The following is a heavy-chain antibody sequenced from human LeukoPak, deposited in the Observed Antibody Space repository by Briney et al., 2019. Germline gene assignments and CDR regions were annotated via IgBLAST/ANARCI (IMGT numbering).Heavy chain of an antibody. J-gene: IGHJ4*02. Sequence: SETLSLTCTVSGGSISSSSYYWGWIRQPPGKGLEWIGSIYYSGSTYYNPSLKSRVTISVDTSKNQLSLKLSSVTAADTAGYYCEAGTVPDEDYWGQGTLVTVSS. CDR1: GGSISSSSYY. CDR3: EAGTVPDEDY. D-gene: IGHD4-17*01. V-gene: IGHV4-39*01. CDR2: IYYSGST.